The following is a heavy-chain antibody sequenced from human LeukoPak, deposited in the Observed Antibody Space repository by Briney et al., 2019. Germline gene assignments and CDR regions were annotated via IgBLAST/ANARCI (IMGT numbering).Heavy chain of an antibody. V-gene: IGHV3-30*18. CDR3: AKAMYYYDSSGYQTFDY. Sequence: GRSLRLSCAASGFTFSSYGMHWVRQAPGKGLEWVAVISYDGSNKYYADSVKGRFTISRDNSKNTLYLQMNSLRAEDTAVYYCAKAMYYYDSSGYQTFDYWGQGTLVTVS. J-gene: IGHJ4*02. CDR2: ISYDGSNK. D-gene: IGHD3-22*01. CDR1: GFTFSSYG.